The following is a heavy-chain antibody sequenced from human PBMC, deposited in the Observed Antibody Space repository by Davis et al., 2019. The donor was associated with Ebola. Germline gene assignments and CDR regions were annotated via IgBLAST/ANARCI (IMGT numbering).Heavy chain of an antibody. CDR2: IYYSGST. J-gene: IGHJ4*02. V-gene: IGHV4-59*01. CDR1: GGSTSSYY. Sequence: AGTLSLSCTVSGGSTSSYYWSWILHPPGKGLEWIGYIYYSGSTNYNPSLKSRVTISVDTSKNQFSLKLSSVTAADTAVYYCARLVIMGYYFDYWGQGTLVTVSS. CDR3: ARLVIMGYYFDY. D-gene: IGHD3-9*01.